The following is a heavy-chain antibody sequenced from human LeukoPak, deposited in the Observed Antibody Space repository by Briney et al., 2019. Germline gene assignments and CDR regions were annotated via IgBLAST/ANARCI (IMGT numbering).Heavy chain of an antibody. J-gene: IGHJ5*02. Sequence: PGGSLRLSCAASGFTFSDYYMSWIRQAPGKGLEWVSYISSSGSTIYYADSVKGRFTISRDNSKNTLYLQMNSLRAEDTAVYYCAKVPGLRIYAPFDPWGQGTLVTVSS. CDR1: GFTFSDYY. D-gene: IGHD2/OR15-2a*01. CDR3: AKVPGLRIYAPFDP. V-gene: IGHV3-11*01. CDR2: ISSSGSTI.